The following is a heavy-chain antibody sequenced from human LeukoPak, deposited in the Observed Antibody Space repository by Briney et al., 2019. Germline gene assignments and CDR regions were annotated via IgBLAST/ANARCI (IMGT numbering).Heavy chain of an antibody. D-gene: IGHD2-15*01. CDR1: GFTFGDYA. V-gene: IGHV3-49*04. Sequence: GGSLRLSCTDPGFTFGDYAMSWVRQAPGKGLERVGFIRSKAYGGTTEYAACVKGRFTISRDDSKSIAYLQMNSLKTEDTAVYYCTRGPRYCSGGSCFLNYWGQGTLVTVSS. CDR2: IRSKAYGGTT. J-gene: IGHJ4*02. CDR3: TRGPRYCSGGSCFLNY.